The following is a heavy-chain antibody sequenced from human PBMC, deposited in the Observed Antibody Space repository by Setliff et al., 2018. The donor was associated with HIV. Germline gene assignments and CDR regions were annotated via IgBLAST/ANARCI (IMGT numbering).Heavy chain of an antibody. V-gene: IGHV1-8*02. J-gene: IGHJ6*03. CDR2: MEPNSGNT. D-gene: IGHD3-22*01. Sequence: GASVKVSCKASGYTFTSYDINWVRQAAGQGLEWMGWMEPNSGNTGCAQKFQGRVTMTRNTSISTAYMELSGLRSEDTAVYYCARGRNYDSSGYGDYYYYMDAWGKGTTVTVSS. CDR1: GYTFTSYD. CDR3: ARGRNYDSSGYGDYYYYMDA.